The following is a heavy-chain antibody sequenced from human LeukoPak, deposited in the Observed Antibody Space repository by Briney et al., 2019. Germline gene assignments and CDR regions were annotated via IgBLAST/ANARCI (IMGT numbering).Heavy chain of an antibody. CDR3: ARGGAYCSGGSCSQGYDAFDI. J-gene: IGHJ3*02. D-gene: IGHD2-15*01. CDR2: ISSNSRSI. V-gene: IGHV3-48*01. CDR1: GFTFSGYG. Sequence: PGGSLRLSCAASGFTFSGYGMNWVRQAPGKGLEWVSYISSNSRSIDYADSVKGRFTISRDNAKNSLYLQMNSLRAEDTAVYYCARGGAYCSGGSCSQGYDAFDIWGQGTMVTVSS.